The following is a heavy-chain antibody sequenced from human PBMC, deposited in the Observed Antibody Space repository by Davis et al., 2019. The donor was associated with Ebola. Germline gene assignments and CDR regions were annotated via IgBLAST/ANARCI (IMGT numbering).Heavy chain of an antibody. CDR3: ARGRWFDY. V-gene: IGHV4-34*01. J-gene: IGHJ5*01. CDR2: INHSGST. CDR1: GFTVSSNH. Sequence: GSLRLSCAASGFTVSSNHMSWIRQPPGKGLEWIGEINHSGSTNYNPSLKSRVTISVDTSKNQFSLKLSSVTAADTAVYYCARGRWFDYWGQGTLVTVSS.